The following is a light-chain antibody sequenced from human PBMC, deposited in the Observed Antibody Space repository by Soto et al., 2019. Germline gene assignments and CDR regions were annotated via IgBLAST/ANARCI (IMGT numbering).Light chain of an antibody. CDR2: SNN. J-gene: IGLJ1*01. V-gene: IGLV1-44*01. Sequence: QSVLTQPPSASWTPGQIVIISCSGSSSHIGSNTVNWYQQLPGTAPKLLIYSNNQRPSGVPDRFSGSKSGTSASLAISGLQSEDEADYYCAAWDDSLNGRYVFGTGTKVTVL. CDR1: SSHIGSNT. CDR3: AAWDDSLNGRYV.